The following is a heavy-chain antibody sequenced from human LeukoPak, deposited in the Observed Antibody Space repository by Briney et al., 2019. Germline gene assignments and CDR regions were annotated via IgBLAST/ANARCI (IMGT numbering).Heavy chain of an antibody. Sequence: VXXAPGQXLXWMGGIIPIFCPANYAQKFQGRVTITTDESTSTAYMELSSLRSEDTAVYYCARSGYCSGGSCQAGFDPWGQGTLVTVSS. CDR2: IIPIFCPA. V-gene: IGHV1-69*05. J-gene: IGHJ5*02. CDR3: ARSGYCSGGSCQAGFDP. D-gene: IGHD2-15*01.